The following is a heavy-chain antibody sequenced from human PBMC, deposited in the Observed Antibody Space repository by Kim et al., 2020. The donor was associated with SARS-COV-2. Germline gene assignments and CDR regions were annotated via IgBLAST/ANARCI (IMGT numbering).Heavy chain of an antibody. V-gene: IGHV3-49*03. J-gene: IGHJ4*02. CDR3: TRAYYGSGSYYKSLSFYY. D-gene: IGHD3-10*01. CDR2: IRSKAYGGTT. CDR1: GFTFGDYA. Sequence: GGSLRLSCTASGFTFGDYAMSWFRQAPGKGLEWVGFIRSKAYGGTTEYAASVKGRFTISRDDSKSIAYLQMNSLKTEDTAVYYCTRAYYGSGSYYKSLSFYYWGQGTLVTVSS.